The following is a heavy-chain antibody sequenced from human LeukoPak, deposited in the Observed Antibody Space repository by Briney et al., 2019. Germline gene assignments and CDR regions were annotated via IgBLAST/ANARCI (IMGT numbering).Heavy chain of an antibody. Sequence: GGSLRLSCAASGFTFSSYGMHWVRQAPGKGLEWVAVISYDGSNKYYADTVKGRFTISRDNSKNTLYLQMNSLRAEDTAVYYCAKDTWYSSGLDYWGQGTLVTVSS. D-gene: IGHD6-19*01. V-gene: IGHV3-30*18. J-gene: IGHJ4*02. CDR2: ISYDGSNK. CDR1: GFTFSSYG. CDR3: AKDTWYSSGLDY.